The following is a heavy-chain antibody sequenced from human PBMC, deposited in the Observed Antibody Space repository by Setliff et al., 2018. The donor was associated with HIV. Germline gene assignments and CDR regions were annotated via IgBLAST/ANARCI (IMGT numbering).Heavy chain of an antibody. D-gene: IGHD1-1*01. V-gene: IGHV4-39*02. J-gene: IGHJ4*02. CDR2: IYYSGST. CDR1: GGSISSSSDY. Sequence: PSETLSLTCTVSGGSISSSSDYWGWIRQPPGKGLEWIGYIYYSGSTYYNPSLKSRITISVDTSKNQFSLKLSSVTAADTAVYYCARDLDAGTTKIFDYWGQGTLVTVSS. CDR3: ARDLDAGTTKIFDY.